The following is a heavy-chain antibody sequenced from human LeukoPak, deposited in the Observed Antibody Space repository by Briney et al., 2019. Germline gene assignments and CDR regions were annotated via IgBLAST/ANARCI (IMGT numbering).Heavy chain of an antibody. CDR1: GYTLTELS. CDR3: ASWTYDSSGYYYKPHPFDY. J-gene: IGHJ4*02. V-gene: IGHV1-24*01. Sequence: ASVKVSCKVSGYTLTELSMHWVRQAPGKGLEWMGGFDPEDGETIYAQKFQGRVTITADKSTSTAYMELSSLRSEDTAVYYCASWTYDSSGYYYKPHPFDYWGQGTLVTVSS. CDR2: FDPEDGET. D-gene: IGHD3-22*01.